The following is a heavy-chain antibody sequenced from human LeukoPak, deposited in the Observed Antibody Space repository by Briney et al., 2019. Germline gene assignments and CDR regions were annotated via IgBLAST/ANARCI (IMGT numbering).Heavy chain of an antibody. J-gene: IGHJ4*02. CDR1: GYTFTSYG. Sequence: ASVKVSCKASGYTFTSYGISWVRQAPGQGLEWMGWISAYNGNTNYAQKLQGRVTMTTDTSTSTAYMELRSLRSDDTAVYYCARGGSTMVRGVIRAFYYWGQGTLVTVSS. V-gene: IGHV1-18*01. CDR2: ISAYNGNT. D-gene: IGHD3-10*01. CDR3: ARGGSTMVRGVIRAFYY.